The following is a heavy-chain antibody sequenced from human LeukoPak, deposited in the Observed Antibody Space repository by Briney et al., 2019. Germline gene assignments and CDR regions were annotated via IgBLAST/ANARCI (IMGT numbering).Heavy chain of an antibody. CDR3: ARAGLYDFWSGYYNWFDP. CDR2: IYYSGST. D-gene: IGHD3-3*01. Sequence: SETLSLTCTVSGGSISSYYWSWIRQPPGKGLEWIGYIYYSGSTNSNPSLKSRVTISVDTSKNQFSLKLSSVTAADTAVYYCARAGLYDFWSGYYNWFDPWGQGTLVTVSS. CDR1: GGSISSYY. V-gene: IGHV4-59*01. J-gene: IGHJ5*02.